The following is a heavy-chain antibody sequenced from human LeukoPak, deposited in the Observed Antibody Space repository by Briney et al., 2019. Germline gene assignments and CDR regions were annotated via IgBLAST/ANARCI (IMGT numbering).Heavy chain of an antibody. CDR2: ISGSGGST. CDR3: AKDGGISGYLYYFDY. CDR1: GFAFSSYA. D-gene: IGHD3-16*01. J-gene: IGHJ4*02. Sequence: SGGSLRLSCAASGFAFSSYAMSWVRQAPGKGLEWVSAISGSGGSTYYADSVKGRFTISRDNSKNTLYLQMNSLRAEDTAVYYCAKDGGISGYLYYFDYWGQGTLVTVSS. V-gene: IGHV3-23*01.